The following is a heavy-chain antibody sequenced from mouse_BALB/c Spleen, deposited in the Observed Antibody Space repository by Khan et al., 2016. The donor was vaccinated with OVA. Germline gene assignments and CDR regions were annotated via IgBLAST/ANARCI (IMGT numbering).Heavy chain of an antibody. CDR3: ANGNYGWFAY. CDR1: GFTFSSFV. V-gene: IGHV5-9-1*01. Sequence: EVELVESGGGLVKPGGSLKLSCAASGFTFSSFVMSWVRQTPEKRLEWVATISSAGTYTYYPDSVKGRFTISRDNAKNTLYLQMNSLRSDDTAIYYCANGNYGWFAYWGQGTLVTVST. J-gene: IGHJ3*01. D-gene: IGHD2-1*01. CDR2: ISSAGTYT.